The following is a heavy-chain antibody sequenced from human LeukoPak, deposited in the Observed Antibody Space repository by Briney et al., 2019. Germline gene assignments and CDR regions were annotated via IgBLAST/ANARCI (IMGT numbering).Heavy chain of an antibody. V-gene: IGHV4-30-2*01. J-gene: IGHJ3*02. Sequence: PSETLSLTCAVSGGSISSGGYSWSWIRQPPGKGLEWIGYIYLSGSTYYNPSLKSRVTISVDRSKNQFSLKLSSVTAADTAVYYCARDSGILTWGDAFDIWGQGTMVTVSS. CDR2: IYLSGST. CDR3: ARDSGILTWGDAFDI. D-gene: IGHD3-9*01. CDR1: GGSISSGGYS.